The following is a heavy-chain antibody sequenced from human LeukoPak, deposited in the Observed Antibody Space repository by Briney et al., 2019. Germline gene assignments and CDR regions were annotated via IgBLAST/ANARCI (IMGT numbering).Heavy chain of an antibody. CDR1: GFTFSSYV. Sequence: GGALRLSCAASGFTFSSYVMSWVRQAPGKGPGWVSGISGSGGGTYYADSVKGRFAISRDNSKNTLYLQMNRLRAEDTAVYYCVQEGPRGLAFDIWGQGTKVAVSS. CDR3: VQEGPRGLAFDI. V-gene: IGHV3-23*01. J-gene: IGHJ3*02. CDR2: ISGSGGGT.